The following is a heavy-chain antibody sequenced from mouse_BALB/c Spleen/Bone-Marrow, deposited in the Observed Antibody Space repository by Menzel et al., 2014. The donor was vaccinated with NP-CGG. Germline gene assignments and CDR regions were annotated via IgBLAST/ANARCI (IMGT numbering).Heavy chain of an antibody. D-gene: IGHD2-4*01. J-gene: IGHJ3*01. CDR1: GFTFSTYG. Sequence: EVQLQQSGGDLVKPGGSLKLSCAASGFTFSTYGMSWVRQTPDKRLEWVAAISNGGIYTYYPDTVKGRFTISRDSAKNTLYLQMSSLKSEDTAMYYCVRPYDYGTWFAYWGQGTLVTVSA. V-gene: IGHV5-6*01. CDR3: VRPYDYGTWFAY. CDR2: ISNGGIYT.